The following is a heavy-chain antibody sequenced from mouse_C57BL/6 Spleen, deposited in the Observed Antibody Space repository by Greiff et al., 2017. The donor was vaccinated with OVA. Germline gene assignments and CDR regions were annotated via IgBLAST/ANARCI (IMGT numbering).Heavy chain of an antibody. V-gene: IGHV1-55*01. J-gene: IGHJ2*01. Sequence: QVQLQQPGAELVKPGASVKMSCKASGYTFPSYWITWVKQRPGQGLAWIGDIYPGSGSTNYNEKFKSKATLPVDTSSSTADMQLSSLTSEDSAVYYCARGGYDYDGFDYWGQGTTRTVSS. D-gene: IGHD2-4*01. CDR2: IYPGSGST. CDR1: GYTFPSYW. CDR3: ARGGYDYDGFDY.